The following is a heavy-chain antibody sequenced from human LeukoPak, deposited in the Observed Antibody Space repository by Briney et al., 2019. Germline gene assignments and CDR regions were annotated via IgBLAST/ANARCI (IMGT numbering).Heavy chain of an antibody. V-gene: IGHV3-15*01. Sequence: GGSLRLSCAASGFTFSNARMSWVRQAPGKGLEWVGRIKSKTDGGTTDYAAPVKGRFTISRDDSKNTLYLQMNSLKTEDTAVYYCTTEYAVAGAFGYWGQGTLVTVSS. CDR2: IKSKTDGGTT. D-gene: IGHD6-19*01. CDR1: GFTFSNAR. J-gene: IGHJ4*02. CDR3: TTEYAVAGAFGY.